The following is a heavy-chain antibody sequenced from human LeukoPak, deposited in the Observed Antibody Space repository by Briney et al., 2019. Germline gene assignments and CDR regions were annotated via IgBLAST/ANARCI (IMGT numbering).Heavy chain of an antibody. V-gene: IGHV4-34*01. D-gene: IGHD6-13*01. J-gene: IGHJ1*01. Sequence: SQTLSLTSAVYGVSFSGYYWSWIRQPPRKGLEWSGEINHSGSTNYNPSLKSRVTISVDTSKDQFSLKLSSVTAADTAVYYCARGSYAAAGTGRYFQHWGQGTLVTVSS. CDR3: ARGSYAAAGTGRYFQH. CDR1: GVSFSGYY. CDR2: INHSGST.